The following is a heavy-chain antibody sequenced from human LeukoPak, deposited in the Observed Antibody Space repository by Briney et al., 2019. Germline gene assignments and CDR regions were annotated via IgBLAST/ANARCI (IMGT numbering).Heavy chain of an antibody. D-gene: IGHD3-22*01. V-gene: IGHV3-48*01. CDR2: IYSSDTT. CDR3: ARDFSYYDSSGYYDYFDY. CDR1: GFTFSGYA. Sequence: PGGSLRLSCAASGFTFSGYAMNWVRQAPGKGLEWVSHIYSSDTTYADSVKGRFTISRDNAKNTLYLQMNSLRAEDTAVYYCARDFSYYDSSGYYDYFDYWGQGTLVTVSS. J-gene: IGHJ4*02.